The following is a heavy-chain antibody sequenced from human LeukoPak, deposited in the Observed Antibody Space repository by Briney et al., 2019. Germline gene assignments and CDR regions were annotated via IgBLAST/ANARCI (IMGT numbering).Heavy chain of an antibody. CDR3: ARVESITMVRTEFDP. D-gene: IGHD3-10*01. CDR2: MNPNSGNT. Sequence: ASVKVSCKASGYTFTSYDINWVRQATEQGLEWMGWMNPNSGNTGYAQKFQGRVTMTRNTSISTAYMELSSLRSEDTAVYYCARVESITMVRTEFDPWGQGTLVTVSS. J-gene: IGHJ5*02. CDR1: GYTFTSYD. V-gene: IGHV1-8*01.